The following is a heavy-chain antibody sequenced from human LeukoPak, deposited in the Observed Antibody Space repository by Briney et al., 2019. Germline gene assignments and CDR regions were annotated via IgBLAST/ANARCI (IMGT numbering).Heavy chain of an antibody. CDR3: ARDGSIVGATTHYYYGMDV. CDR1: GGSISSYY. D-gene: IGHD1-26*01. V-gene: IGHV4-59*01. J-gene: IGHJ6*02. Sequence: SETLPLTCTVSGGSISSYYWSWIRQPPGKGLEWIGYIYYSGSTNYNPSLKSRVTISVDTSKNQFSLKLSSVTAADTAVYYCARDGSIVGATTHYYYGMDVWGQGTTVTVSS. CDR2: IYYSGST.